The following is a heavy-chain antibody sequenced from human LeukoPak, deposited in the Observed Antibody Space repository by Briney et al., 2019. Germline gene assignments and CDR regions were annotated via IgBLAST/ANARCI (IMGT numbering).Heavy chain of an antibody. CDR1: GFTFSSYW. CDR3: ARDSGPLDY. CDR2: INKDGSEK. D-gene: IGHD2-15*01. J-gene: IGHJ4*02. V-gene: IGHV3-7*01. Sequence: PGGSLRLSCTASGFTFSSYWMSWVRQAPGKGLEWVANINKDGSEKYCVDSVKGRFTISRDNAKNSLHLQMNSLRAEDTAVYYCARDSGPLDYWGQGTLVTVSS.